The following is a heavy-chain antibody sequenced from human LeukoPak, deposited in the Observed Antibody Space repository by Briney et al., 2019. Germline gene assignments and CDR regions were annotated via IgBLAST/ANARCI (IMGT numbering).Heavy chain of an antibody. CDR2: ISYDGSNK. J-gene: IGHJ4*02. Sequence: QPGRSLRLSCAASGFTFSSYAMHWVRQAPGKGLEWVAVISYDGSNKYYADSVKGRFTISRDNSKNTLYLQMNSLRAEDTAVYYCARMWILVYYFDYWGQGTLVTVSS. CDR3: ARMWILVYYFDY. CDR1: GFTFSSYA. D-gene: IGHD2-8*02. V-gene: IGHV3-30*04.